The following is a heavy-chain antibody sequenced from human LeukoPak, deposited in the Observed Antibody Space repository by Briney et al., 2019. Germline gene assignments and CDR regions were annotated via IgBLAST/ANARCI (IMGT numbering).Heavy chain of an antibody. D-gene: IGHD2-2*01. CDR2: ISGSGGST. Sequence: PGGSLRLSCAASGFTFSSYAMSWVRQAPGKGLEWVSAISGSGGSTYYADSVKGRFTISRDNSKNTLYLQMNSLRAEDTAVYYCAKAGICSSTSCHSGSLGYFDLWGRGTLVTVSS. CDR1: GFTFSSYA. V-gene: IGHV3-23*01. J-gene: IGHJ2*01. CDR3: AKAGICSSTSCHSGSLGYFDL.